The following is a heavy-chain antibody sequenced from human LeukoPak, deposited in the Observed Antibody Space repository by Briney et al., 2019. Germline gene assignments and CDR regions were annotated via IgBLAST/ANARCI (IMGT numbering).Heavy chain of an antibody. D-gene: IGHD5-12*01. CDR2: TYYRSKWYN. CDR1: GDSVSSNSAA. Sequence: SQTLSLTCAISGDSVSSNSAAWNWIRQSPSRGLEWLGRTYYRSKWYNDYAVSVKSRITINPDTSKNQFSLQLNSVTPEDTAVYYCAREGPSFFGVSGYDVLDYWGQGTLVTVSS. J-gene: IGHJ4*02. V-gene: IGHV6-1*01. CDR3: AREGPSFFGVSGYDVLDY.